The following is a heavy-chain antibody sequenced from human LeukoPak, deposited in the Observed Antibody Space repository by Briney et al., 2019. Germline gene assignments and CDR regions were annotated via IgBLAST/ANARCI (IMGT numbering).Heavy chain of an antibody. CDR3: TKASAARCIGVFCYPFDH. CDR1: GFTVSSNY. D-gene: IGHD2-15*01. CDR2: TVGIGPDT. V-gene: IGHV3-23*01. J-gene: IGHJ4*02. Sequence: GGSLRLSCAASGFTVSSNYMSWVRQAPGKGLEWVAATVGIGPDTYHADSVKGRFTISRDNSKNILYLQMNSLRVEDTAVYYCTKASAARCIGVFCYPFDHWGQGTLATVSS.